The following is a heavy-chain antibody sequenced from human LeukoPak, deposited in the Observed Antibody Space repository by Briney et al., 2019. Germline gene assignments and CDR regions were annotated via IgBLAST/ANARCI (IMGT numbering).Heavy chain of an antibody. CDR3: ARVFGERWRDFDY. J-gene: IGHJ4*02. D-gene: IGHD3-16*01. CDR2: ISSSSSYI. V-gene: IGHV3-21*01. CDR1: GFTFSSYS. Sequence: PGGSLRLSCAASGFTFSSYSMNWVRQAPGKGLEWVSSISSSSSYIYYADSVKGRFTISRDNAKNSLYLQMNSLRAEDTAVYYCARVFGERWRDFDYWGQGTLVPVSS.